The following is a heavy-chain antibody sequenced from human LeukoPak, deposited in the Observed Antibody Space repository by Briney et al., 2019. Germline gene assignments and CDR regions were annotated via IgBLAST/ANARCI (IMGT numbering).Heavy chain of an antibody. Sequence: GGSLRLSCAASGFTFSSYEMNWVRQGPGKGLEWVSYSSSSGSTRYYADSVKGRFTISRDNAKKSLYLQMNSLRPEDTAVYFCAKDQGGGSGTYSIFDSWGQGTLLTVSS. J-gene: IGHJ4*02. CDR3: AKDQGGGSGTYSIFDS. CDR1: GFTFSSYE. V-gene: IGHV3-48*03. CDR2: SSSSGSTR. D-gene: IGHD3-10*01.